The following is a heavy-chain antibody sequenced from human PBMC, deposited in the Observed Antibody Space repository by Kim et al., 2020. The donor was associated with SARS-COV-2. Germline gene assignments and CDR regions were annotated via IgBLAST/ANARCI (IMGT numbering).Heavy chain of an antibody. CDR2: IIPILGIA. CDR3: ARPYSSWEPPNLEYGMDV. CDR1: GGTFSSYA. V-gene: IGHV1-69*04. Sequence: SVKVSCKASGGTFSSYAISWVRQAPGQGLEWMGRIIPILGIANYAQKFQGRVTITADKSTSTAYMELSSLRSEDTAVYYCARPYSSWEPPNLEYGMDVWGQGTTVTVSS. J-gene: IGHJ6*02. D-gene: IGHD6-13*01.